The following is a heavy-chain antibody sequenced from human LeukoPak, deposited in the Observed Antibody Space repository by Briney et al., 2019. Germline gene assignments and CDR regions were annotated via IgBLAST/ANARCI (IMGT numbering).Heavy chain of an antibody. D-gene: IGHD3-3*01. J-gene: IGHJ4*02. CDR2: ISYDGSNK. CDR1: GFTFSSYA. CDR3: ASEIIFGSFDY. Sequence: PGGSLRLSCAASGFTFSSYAMHWVRQAPGKGLEWVAVISYDGSNKYYADSVKGRFTISRDNSKNTLYLQMNGLRAEDTAVYYCASEIIFGSFDYWGQGTLVTVSS. V-gene: IGHV3-30*04.